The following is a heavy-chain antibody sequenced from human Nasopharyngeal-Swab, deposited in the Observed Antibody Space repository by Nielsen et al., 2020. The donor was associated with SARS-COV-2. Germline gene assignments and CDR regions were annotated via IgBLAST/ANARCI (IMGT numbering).Heavy chain of an antibody. CDR2: ISGSGGST. D-gene: IGHD7-27*01. J-gene: IGHJ4*02. CDR3: AKQSANWGSYFDY. Sequence: LSLTCAASGFTFSSYAMSWVRQAPGKGLEWVSAISGSGGSTYYADSAKGRFTISRDNSKNTLYLQMNTLRAEDTAIYYCAKQSANWGSYFDYWGQGTLVTVSS. V-gene: IGHV3-23*01. CDR1: GFTFSSYA.